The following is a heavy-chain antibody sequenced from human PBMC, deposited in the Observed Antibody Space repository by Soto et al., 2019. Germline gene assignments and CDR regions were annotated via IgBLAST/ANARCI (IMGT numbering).Heavy chain of an antibody. D-gene: IGHD6-13*01. Sequence: GGSLRLSCAASGFTFNNYAMTWVRQAPGKGLEWVSAVTDSGSSTYYADSVKGRFTISRDNSKNTLYLQMNSLRAEDTAVYYCAKLTVATGTDYWGQGTLVTVSS. CDR1: GFTFNNYA. J-gene: IGHJ4*02. CDR3: AKLTVATGTDY. CDR2: VTDSGSST. V-gene: IGHV3-23*01.